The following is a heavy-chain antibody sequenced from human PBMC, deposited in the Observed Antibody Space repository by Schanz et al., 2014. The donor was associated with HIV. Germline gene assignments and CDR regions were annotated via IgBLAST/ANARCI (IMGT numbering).Heavy chain of an antibody. CDR3: ARGNLAWCGGGSCYTRFQFFQV. J-gene: IGHJ1*01. CDR1: GGSFSSYA. V-gene: IGHV1-69*18. D-gene: IGHD2-15*01. CDR2: IIPIFATA. Sequence: QVQLVQSGAEVKKPGSSVKVSCKASGGSFSSYAINWVRQAPGQGLEWMGTIIPIFATADSAQKFQGRLTITADDSTSTAYMELSSLRSEDSAIYYCARGNLAWCGGGSCYTRFQFFQVWGQGTLITVSS.